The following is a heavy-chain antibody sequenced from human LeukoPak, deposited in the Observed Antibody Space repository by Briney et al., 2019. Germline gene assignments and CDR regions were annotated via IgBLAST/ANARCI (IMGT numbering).Heavy chain of an antibody. Sequence: SETLSLTCAVYGGSFSGYYWSWIRQPPGKGLEWIGEINHSGSTNYNPSLKSRVIISVDTSKNQFSLKLSSVTAADTAVYYCARERGYDYVWGSYRFDPKPFDYWGQGTLVTVSS. V-gene: IGHV4-34*01. D-gene: IGHD3-16*02. J-gene: IGHJ4*02. CDR3: ARERGYDYVWGSYRFDPKPFDY. CDR1: GGSFSGYY. CDR2: INHSGST.